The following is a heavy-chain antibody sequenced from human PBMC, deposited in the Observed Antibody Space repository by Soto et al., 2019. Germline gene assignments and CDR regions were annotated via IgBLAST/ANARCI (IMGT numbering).Heavy chain of an antibody. V-gene: IGHV1-69*02. CDR3: AKSLLFVDHGYMDV. Sequence: QVQLVQSGAELKKPGSSVKVSCEASGGSFTSYSFTWVRQAPGQGLEWMGRIIPIQGKANYALKFQGRVTITADRSTRTVYMELTSLRPEDTAVYFCAKSLLFVDHGYMDVWGNGTTVTVSS. J-gene: IGHJ6*03. CDR2: IIPIQGKA. CDR1: GGSFTSYS. D-gene: IGHD2-21*01.